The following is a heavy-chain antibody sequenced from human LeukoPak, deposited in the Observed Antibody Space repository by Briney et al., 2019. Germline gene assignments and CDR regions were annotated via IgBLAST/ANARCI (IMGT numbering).Heavy chain of an antibody. J-gene: IGHJ4*02. V-gene: IGHV4-59*01. CDR1: GGSISSYY. Sequence: SETLSLTCTVSGGSISSYYWSWIRQPPGKGLEWIGYIYYSGSTNYNPSLKSRVTISVDTSKNQFSLKLSSVTAADTAVYYCARWSRGYPWGFDYWGQGTLVTVSS. CDR3: ARWSRGYPWGFDY. CDR2: IYYSGST. D-gene: IGHD3-22*01.